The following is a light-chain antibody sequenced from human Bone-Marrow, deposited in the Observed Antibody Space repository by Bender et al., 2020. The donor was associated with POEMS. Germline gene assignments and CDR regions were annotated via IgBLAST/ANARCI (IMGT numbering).Light chain of an antibody. J-gene: IGLJ3*02. CDR2: ANN. V-gene: IGLV1-40*01. CDR3: QSYDRDLSGSRV. Sequence: QSILTQPPAASGTPGQRVTISCTGTSSNIGAGYDVHWYQQFPGIAPKLLISANNNRPSGVPDRFSASKSGASASLAIARLQAEDESDYYCQSYDRDLSGSRVFGRGTRLTL. CDR1: SSNIGAGYD.